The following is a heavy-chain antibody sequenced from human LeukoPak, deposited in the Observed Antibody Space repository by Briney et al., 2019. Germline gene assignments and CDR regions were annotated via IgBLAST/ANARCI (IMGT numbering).Heavy chain of an antibody. CDR2: IYPGDSDT. D-gene: IGHD1-26*01. CDR1: GYSFTSYW. V-gene: IGHV5-51*01. J-gene: IGHJ4*02. CDR3: ARPRPAGGSYYYFDY. Sequence: GESLKISCRGSGYSFTSYWIGWVRQMPGKGLEWMGIIYPGDSDTRYSPSFQGQVTISADKSISTAYLQWSSLKASDTAMYYCARPRPAGGSYYYFDYWGQGTLVTVSS.